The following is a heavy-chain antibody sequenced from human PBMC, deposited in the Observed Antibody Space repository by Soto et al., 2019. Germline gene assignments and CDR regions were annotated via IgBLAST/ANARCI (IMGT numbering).Heavy chain of an antibody. V-gene: IGHV1-3*01. D-gene: IGHD3-16*01. CDR1: GYTFTSYA. CDR2: INAGNGNT. Sequence: AASVKVSCKASGYTFTSYAMHWVRQAPGQRLEWMGWINAGNGNTKYSQKFQGRVTITRDTSASTAYMELSSLRSEDTAVYYCARAQLSYDTSPYGMDVWGQGTTVTVSS. CDR3: ARAQLSYDTSPYGMDV. J-gene: IGHJ6*02.